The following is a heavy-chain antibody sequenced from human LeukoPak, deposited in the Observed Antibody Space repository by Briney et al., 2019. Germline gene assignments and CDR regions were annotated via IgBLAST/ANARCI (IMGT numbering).Heavy chain of an antibody. J-gene: IGHJ4*02. CDR2: IYTSGST. CDR1: GGSISSGSHY. V-gene: IGHV4-61*02. D-gene: IGHD6-13*01. Sequence: SQTLSLTCKVSGGSISSGSHYWSWIRQPAGKGLEWIGRIYTSGSTNYNPSLKSRVTISVDTSKNQFSLKLSSVTAADTAVYYCARGIAAAGPLWGQGTLVTVSS. CDR3: ARGIAAAGPL.